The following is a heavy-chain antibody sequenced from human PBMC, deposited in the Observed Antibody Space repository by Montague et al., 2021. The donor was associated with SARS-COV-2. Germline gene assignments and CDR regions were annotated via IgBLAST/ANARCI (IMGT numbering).Heavy chain of an antibody. V-gene: IGHV4-59*11. CDR1: GGSISSHF. J-gene: IGHJ5*02. CDR3: ARATSVRGAVSWFDP. CDR2: INSNGGT. Sequence: SETLSLTCTVSGGSISSHFWSFIRQPPGKGLEWIGYINSNGGTNANPSLRSRLTMSVDTSKNQFSLQLRTMTPAATAVYFCARATSVRGAVSWFDPWGQGILVTVSS. D-gene: IGHD3-10*01.